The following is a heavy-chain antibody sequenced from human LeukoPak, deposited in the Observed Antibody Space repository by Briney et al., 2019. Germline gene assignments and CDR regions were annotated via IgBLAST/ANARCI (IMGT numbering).Heavy chain of an antibody. D-gene: IGHD6-13*01. J-gene: IGHJ4*02. Sequence: PGGSLRLSCAASGFTFDDYAMHWVRQAPGKGLEWVSGISWNSGSIGYADSVKGRSTISRDNAKNSLYLQMNSLRAEDTALYYCAKDRSSSWYGVFDYWGQGTLVTVSS. CDR2: ISWNSGSI. CDR1: GFTFDDYA. V-gene: IGHV3-9*01. CDR3: AKDRSSSWYGVFDY.